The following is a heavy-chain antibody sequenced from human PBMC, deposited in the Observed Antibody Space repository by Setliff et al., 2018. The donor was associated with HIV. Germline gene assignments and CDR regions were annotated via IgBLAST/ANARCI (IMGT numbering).Heavy chain of an antibody. CDR3: TRDGGEY. CDR1: GFIFSRYW. CDR2: IKEDGSEK. V-gene: IGHV3-7*03. D-gene: IGHD3-16*01. Sequence: GESLKISCGASGFIFSRYWMSWVRQAPGKGLEWVANIKEDGSEKYYVDSVKGRFTVSRDNAENSVYLQMNGLRVDDTALYYCTRDGGEYWGEGTLVTVSS. J-gene: IGHJ4*02.